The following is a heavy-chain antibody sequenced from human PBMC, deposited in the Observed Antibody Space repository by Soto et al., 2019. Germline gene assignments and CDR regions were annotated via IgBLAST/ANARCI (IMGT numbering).Heavy chain of an antibody. CDR1: GFTFSSHV. CDR2: ASARNTNT. V-gene: IGHV3-23*01. CDR3: AKDVTSHGPRGYSSSWYGWFDP. D-gene: IGHD6-13*01. Sequence: EVQLLESGGGLVQPGGSLRLSCEASGFTFSSHVMSWVRQAPGRGLEGGAAASARNTNTYYADSVKGRFTISRDNSKSTVYLQLDSLRVEDTAVYHCAKDVTSHGPRGYSSSWYGWFDPWGQGTLVVVSS. J-gene: IGHJ5*02.